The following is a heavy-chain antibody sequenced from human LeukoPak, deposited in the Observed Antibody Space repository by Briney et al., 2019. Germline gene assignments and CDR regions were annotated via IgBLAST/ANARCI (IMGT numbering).Heavy chain of an antibody. Sequence: GGSLRLSCAASGFTFSSYWMSWVRQAPGKGLEWVANIKQDGSEKYYVDSVKGRFTISRDNAKNSLYLQMNSLRAEDTAVYYCARYERHLGYCSGGSCYYHNWFDPWAREPWSPSPQ. CDR1: GFTFSSYW. D-gene: IGHD2-15*01. J-gene: IGHJ5*02. V-gene: IGHV3-7*01. CDR2: IKQDGSEK. CDR3: ARYERHLGYCSGGSCYYHNWFDP.